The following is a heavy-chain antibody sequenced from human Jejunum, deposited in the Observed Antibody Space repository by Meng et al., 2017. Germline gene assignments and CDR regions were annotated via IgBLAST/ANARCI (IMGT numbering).Heavy chain of an antibody. D-gene: IGHD5-18*01. CDR3: ARNIGYNSGYKVGWFDP. J-gene: IGHJ5*02. CDR1: GFPFSTFD. V-gene: IGHV3-48*03. Sequence: GGSLRLSCAASGFPFSTFDFNWLRQAPGKGLEWISYISSSNNIIYYADSVKGRFTISRDDAKNSLYLQMHSLRAEDTAVYYCARNIGYNSGYKVGWFDPWGPGTLVTVSS. CDR2: ISSSNNII.